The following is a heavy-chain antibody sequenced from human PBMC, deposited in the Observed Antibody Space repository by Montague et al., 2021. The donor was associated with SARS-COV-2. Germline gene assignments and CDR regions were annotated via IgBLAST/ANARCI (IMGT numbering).Heavy chain of an antibody. D-gene: IGHD2-15*01. CDR3: TRVVVVVPASPAPTLFDP. CDR2: IYATGXA. J-gene: IGHJ5*02. CDR1: GGSVSSRSHF. Sequence: TLSLTCTVSGGSVSSRSHFWSWIQQPAGKGLEWIGHIYATGXAXYXXXXEXRVTISVDTSNNQFSLRLNSVTAADTAVYYCTRVVVVVPASPAPTLFDPWGQGILVTVSS. V-gene: IGHV4-61*09.